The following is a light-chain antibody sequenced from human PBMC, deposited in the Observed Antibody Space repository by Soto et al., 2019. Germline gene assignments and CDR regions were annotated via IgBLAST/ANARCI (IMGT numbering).Light chain of an antibody. CDR2: RAS. Sequence: EIVMTQSPATLSVSPGERATLSCRASQSVSSNLAWYQQKPGQAPRLLIYRASTRATGIPARFSDSGSGTEFTLPISSLQSEDFTVYYCQQYNNSPRTFGQGTKVEIK. V-gene: IGKV3-15*01. CDR1: QSVSSN. CDR3: QQYNNSPRT. J-gene: IGKJ1*01.